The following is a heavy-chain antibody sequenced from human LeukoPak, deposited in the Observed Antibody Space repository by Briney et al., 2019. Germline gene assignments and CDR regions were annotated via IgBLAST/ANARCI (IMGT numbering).Heavy chain of an antibody. Sequence: PSETLSLTCTVSAYSISNGFLWGWIRQPPGKGLEWIGSIYHSGTTYYNPSLKSRVTMSVDTSKNQFSLKLSSVTAADTAVYYCTRLSHVAGAAKVSWSDPWGQGTLVTVSS. CDR1: AYSISNGFL. D-gene: IGHD1-26*01. V-gene: IGHV4-38-2*02. CDR3: TRLSHVAGAAKVSWSDP. J-gene: IGHJ5*02. CDR2: IYHSGTT.